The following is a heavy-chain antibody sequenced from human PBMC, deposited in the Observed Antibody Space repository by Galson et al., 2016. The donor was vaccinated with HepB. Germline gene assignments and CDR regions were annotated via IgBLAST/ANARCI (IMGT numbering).Heavy chain of an antibody. D-gene: IGHD3-3*01. CDR1: GGSLSGFY. V-gene: IGHV4-34*01. CDR3: GLFLSGTHY. J-gene: IGHJ4*02. Sequence: SETLSLTCGVFGGSLSGFYWYWIRQPPGKGLEWIGEISHHGGTKYNSSLKSRVSMSVGTSRTEMSLRLTSVTAADTAVYFCGLFLSGTHYRGQGTLVTVSS. CDR2: ISHHGGT.